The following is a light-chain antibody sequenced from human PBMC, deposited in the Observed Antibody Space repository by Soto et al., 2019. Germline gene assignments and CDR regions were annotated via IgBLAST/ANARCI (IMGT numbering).Light chain of an antibody. Sequence: QSVLTQPPSASGTPGQRVTISCSGSRSNIGSNTVNWYQQLPGTAPKLLIYSNNQRPSGVPDRFSGSKSGTSASLAISGLQSEDEAEYYCAAWDDSLNGYYVFGTGTRSPS. V-gene: IGLV1-44*01. CDR3: AAWDDSLNGYYV. J-gene: IGLJ1*01. CDR2: SNN. CDR1: RSNIGSNT.